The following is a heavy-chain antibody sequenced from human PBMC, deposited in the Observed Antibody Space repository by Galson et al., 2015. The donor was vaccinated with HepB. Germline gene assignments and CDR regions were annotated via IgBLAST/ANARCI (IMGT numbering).Heavy chain of an antibody. CDR2: IKQDGSEK. Sequence: SLRLSCAASGFIFSDYGMHWVRQAPGKGLEWVANIKQDGSEKYYVDSVKGRFTISRDNAKNSLYLQMNSLRAEDTAVYYCARGRTMIVVVINPTPLDYWGQGTLVTVSS. J-gene: IGHJ4*02. CDR1: GFIFSDYG. V-gene: IGHV3-7*03. CDR3: ARGRTMIVVVINPTPLDY. D-gene: IGHD3-22*01.